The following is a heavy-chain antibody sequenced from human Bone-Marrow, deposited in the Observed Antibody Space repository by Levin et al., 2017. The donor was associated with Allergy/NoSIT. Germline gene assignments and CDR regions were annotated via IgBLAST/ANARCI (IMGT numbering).Heavy chain of an antibody. J-gene: IGHJ5*02. D-gene: IGHD5-12*01. CDR3: AKDLSGQVATIGWFDP. V-gene: IGHV3-23*01. Sequence: LSLTCAASGFTFRSYAMSWVRQAPGKGLEWVSAISGSGGSTYYADSVKGRFTISRDNSKNTLYLQMNSLRAEDTAVYYCAKDLSGQVATIGWFDPWGQGTLVTVSS. CDR1: GFTFRSYA. CDR2: ISGSGGST.